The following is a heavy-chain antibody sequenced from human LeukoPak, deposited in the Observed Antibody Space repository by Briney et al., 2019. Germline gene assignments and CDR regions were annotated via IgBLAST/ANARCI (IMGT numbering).Heavy chain of an antibody. CDR2: INPNSGGT. Sequence: ASVKVSCKASGYTFSGYYMYWVRQAPGQGLEWMGWINPNSGGTKYPQKFQGRVTMTRDTSISTAYMELSRLGSDDTAVYYCAREAVVTATGIGWYGMDVWGQGTTVTVSS. CDR3: AREAVVTATGIGWYGMDV. V-gene: IGHV1-2*02. D-gene: IGHD2-21*02. J-gene: IGHJ6*02. CDR1: GYTFSGYY.